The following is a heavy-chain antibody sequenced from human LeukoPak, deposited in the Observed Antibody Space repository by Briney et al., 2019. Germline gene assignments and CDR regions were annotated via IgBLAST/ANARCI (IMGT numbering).Heavy chain of an antibody. J-gene: IGHJ3*02. D-gene: IGHD2-2*01. V-gene: IGHV3-9*01. CDR3: AKDIHIVVVPGLGAFDI. CDR2: ISWNSGSI. Sequence: PGRSLRLSCAASGFTFDDYAMHWVRQAPGKGLEWVSGISWNSGSIGYADSVKGRFTISRDNAKNSLYLQMNSLRAEDTALYYCAKDIHIVVVPGLGAFDIWGQGTMVTVSS. CDR1: GFTFDDYA.